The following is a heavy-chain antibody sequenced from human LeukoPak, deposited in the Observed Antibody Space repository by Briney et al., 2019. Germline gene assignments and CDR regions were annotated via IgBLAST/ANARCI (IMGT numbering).Heavy chain of an antibody. V-gene: IGHV3-30*02. Sequence: PGGSLRLSCAASGFTFSSYGMHWVRQAPGEGLEWVAFIRYDGSNQYYVDSVKGRFTISRDNSKNTLYLQMNSLRAEDTAVYYCAKELHSYGSEEGDYWGQGTLVTVSS. CDR1: GFTFSSYG. J-gene: IGHJ4*02. CDR3: AKELHSYGSEEGDY. CDR2: IRYDGSNQ. D-gene: IGHD5-18*01.